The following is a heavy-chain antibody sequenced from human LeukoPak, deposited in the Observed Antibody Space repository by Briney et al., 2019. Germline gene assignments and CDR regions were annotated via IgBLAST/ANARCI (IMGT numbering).Heavy chain of an antibody. D-gene: IGHD4-17*01. Sequence: GGSLRLSCAASGFTFSSHSMHWVRQAPGKGLEWISYISISTSTIYYADSVKGRFTISRDNAKNSLYLQMNSLRAEDTAVYYCARNYGAIYYYYYYMDVWGKGTTVTISS. CDR1: GFTFSSHS. J-gene: IGHJ6*03. CDR2: ISISTSTI. CDR3: ARNYGAIYYYYYYMDV. V-gene: IGHV3-48*04.